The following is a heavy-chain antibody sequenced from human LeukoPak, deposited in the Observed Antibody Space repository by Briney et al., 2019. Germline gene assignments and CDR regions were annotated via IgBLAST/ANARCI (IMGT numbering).Heavy chain of an antibody. V-gene: IGHV3-23*01. CDR2: ISGSGGST. Sequence: GGSLRLSCAASGFTFSSYDMSWVRQAPGKGLEWVSVISGSGGSTDYADSVKGRFTISRDNSKNTVDLQMNSLRAEDTAVYYCAKGHRDVDYWGQGTLVTVSS. J-gene: IGHJ4*02. CDR1: GFTFSSYD. CDR3: AKGHRDVDY.